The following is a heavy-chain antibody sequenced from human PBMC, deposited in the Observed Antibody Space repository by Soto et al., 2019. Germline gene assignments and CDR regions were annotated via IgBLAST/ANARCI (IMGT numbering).Heavy chain of an antibody. CDR1: GGSVSSGSYY. CDR2: IYYSGST. CDR3: ARGGEYYDRSGYYGYFDY. V-gene: IGHV4-61*01. D-gene: IGHD3-22*01. J-gene: IGHJ4*02. Sequence: QVQLQESGPGLVKPSETLSLTCTVSGGSVSSGSYYWSWIRQPPGKGLEWIGYIYYSGSTNYNPTPKSRVTISVDTSKNQFSLKLSPVTAADTAVYYCARGGEYYDRSGYYGYFDYWGQGTLVTVSS.